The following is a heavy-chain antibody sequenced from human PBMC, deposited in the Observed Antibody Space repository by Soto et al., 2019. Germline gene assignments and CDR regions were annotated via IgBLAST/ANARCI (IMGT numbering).Heavy chain of an antibody. CDR1: GGSISSYY. J-gene: IGHJ6*03. D-gene: IGHD3-10*01. CDR2: IYYSGST. V-gene: IGHV4-59*01. CDR3: ARVYGSGRYYPVAYYYMDV. Sequence: SETLSLTCTVSGGSISSYYLSWIRQPPGKGLEWIGYIYYSGSTNYNPSLKSRVTISVDTSKNQFSLKLSSVTAADTAVYYCARVYGSGRYYPVAYYYMDVWGKGTTVTVSS.